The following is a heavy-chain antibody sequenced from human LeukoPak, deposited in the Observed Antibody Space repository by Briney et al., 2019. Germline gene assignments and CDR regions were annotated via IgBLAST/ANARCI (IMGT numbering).Heavy chain of an antibody. D-gene: IGHD1-26*01. J-gene: IGHJ3*02. V-gene: IGHV4-39*07. CDR1: GGSMNINNYY. CDR3: ARVMWELRGGDGAFDI. Sequence: SETLSLTCTVSGGSMNINNYYWAWIRQSPGKGLEWLGSIYYTGTTYYNPSLDHRVTISVDTSKNQFSLRLSFVTAADTAVYYCARVMWELRGGDGAFDIWGQGTMVTVSS. CDR2: IYYTGTT.